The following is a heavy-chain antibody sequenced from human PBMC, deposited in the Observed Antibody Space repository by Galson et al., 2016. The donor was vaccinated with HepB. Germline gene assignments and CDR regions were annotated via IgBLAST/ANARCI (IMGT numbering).Heavy chain of an antibody. CDR3: ASEGGSLYYFDY. Sequence: SLRLSCAASGFSFSSFAMHWVRLTPDKGLEGVAIISYDGSDKFYADSVKGRFTISRDNSKNMVYLQMKSRRVEDTSVYYCASEGGSLYYFDYWGQGTLVTVSS. CDR2: ISYDGSDK. CDR1: GFSFSSFA. V-gene: IGHV3-30*04. J-gene: IGHJ4*02. D-gene: IGHD1-26*01.